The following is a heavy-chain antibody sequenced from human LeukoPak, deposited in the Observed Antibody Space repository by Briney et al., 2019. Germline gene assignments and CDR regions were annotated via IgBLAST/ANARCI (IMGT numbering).Heavy chain of an antibody. V-gene: IGHV1-2*02. CDR1: GYTXGGYY. CDR3: ATPHALGRSLGK. J-gene: IGHJ4*02. CDR2: INPNSGGT. D-gene: IGHD3-10*01. Sequence: ASVKVSCKASGYTXGGYYMHGVRQAPGQGLEWMGWINPNSGGTNYAQKFQGRVTMTRDTSISTAYMELRSLRSDDTAVFYCATPHALGRSLGKWGQGTLVAVAS.